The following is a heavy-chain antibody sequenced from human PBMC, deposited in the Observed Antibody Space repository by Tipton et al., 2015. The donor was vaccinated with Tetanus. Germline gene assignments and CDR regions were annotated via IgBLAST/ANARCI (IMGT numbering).Heavy chain of an antibody. Sequence: TLSLTCTVSGGSITSGTYYWGWIRQPPGKGLEWIGNIYYSGSTYYNSPPKSRVTISLDTPKNQFSLKMTSVTAADTAVYYCARQADNWFDPWGQGTLVAVSS. V-gene: IGHV4-39*01. CDR2: IYYSGST. J-gene: IGHJ5*02. CDR3: ARQADNWFDP. CDR1: GGSITSGTYY.